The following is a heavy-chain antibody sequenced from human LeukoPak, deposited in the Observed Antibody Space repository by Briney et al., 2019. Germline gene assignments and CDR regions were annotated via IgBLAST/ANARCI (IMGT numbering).Heavy chain of an antibody. J-gene: IGHJ6*02. D-gene: IGHD1-1*01. CDR1: GYTFTSYG. CDR2: ISVYNSNT. CDR3: ARGITTGTTRAYYYYGMDV. V-gene: IGHV1-18*01. Sequence: ASVKVSCKASGYTFTSYGLSWVRQAPGQGLEWMGWISVYNSNTNYVQKFQGRVTMTTDTSTSTAYMELRSLRSDDTAVYYCARGITTGTTRAYYYYGMDVWGQGTTVTVSS.